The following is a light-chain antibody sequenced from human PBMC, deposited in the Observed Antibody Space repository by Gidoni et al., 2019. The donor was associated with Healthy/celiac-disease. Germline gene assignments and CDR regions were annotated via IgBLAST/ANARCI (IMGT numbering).Light chain of an antibody. CDR2: GAS. CDR1: QSVSSN. V-gene: IGKV3-15*01. Sequence: QSVSSNLAWYQQKPGQAPRLLIYGASTRATGIPARFSGSGSGTEFTLTISSLQSEDFAVYYCQQYNNWPPRYTFGQETKLEIK. CDR3: QQYNNWPPRYT. J-gene: IGKJ2*01.